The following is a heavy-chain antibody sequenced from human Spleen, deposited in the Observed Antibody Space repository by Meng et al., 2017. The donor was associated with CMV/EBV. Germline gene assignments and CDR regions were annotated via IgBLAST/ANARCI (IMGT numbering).Heavy chain of an antibody. CDR2: IYYSGST. CDR1: GSISSSSYY. V-gene: IGHV4-39*01. D-gene: IGHD3-3*01. Sequence: GSISSSSYYWGWIRQPPRKGLEWIGSIYYSGSTYYNPSLKSRVTISVDTSKNQFSLKLSSVTAADTAVYYCARSRVTIFGVVISLDYWGQGTLVTVSS. CDR3: ARSRVTIFGVVISLDY. J-gene: IGHJ4*02.